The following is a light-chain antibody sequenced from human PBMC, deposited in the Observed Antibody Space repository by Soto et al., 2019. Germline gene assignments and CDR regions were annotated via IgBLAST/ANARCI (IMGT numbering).Light chain of an antibody. V-gene: IGKV3-15*01. CDR3: QRYNNWPPWT. CDR2: GAS. J-gene: IGKJ1*01. CDR1: QSISSN. Sequence: EIVMTQSPATLSVSPGERATLSCRASQSISSNLAWYQQKPGQAPRLLIYGASTRATGIPARFSGSGSGTEFTLTISSLQSEDFAVHYCQRYNNWPPWTFGQGTKVEIK.